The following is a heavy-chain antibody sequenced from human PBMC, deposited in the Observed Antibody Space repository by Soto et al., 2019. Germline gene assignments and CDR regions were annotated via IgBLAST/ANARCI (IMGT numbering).Heavy chain of an antibody. CDR1: GYSFTTYW. D-gene: IGHD2-21*01. J-gene: IGHJ6*02. CDR2: IYPGDSDT. CDR3: ARRLASTGYHGMDV. V-gene: IGHV5-51*01. Sequence: GESLKISCTASGYSFTTYWIGWVRQMPGKGLEWMGKIYPGDSDTRYSPSFQGQVTISVDKSISTAYLQWSSLKASDTAMYYCARRLASTGYHGMDVWGQGTTVTVSS.